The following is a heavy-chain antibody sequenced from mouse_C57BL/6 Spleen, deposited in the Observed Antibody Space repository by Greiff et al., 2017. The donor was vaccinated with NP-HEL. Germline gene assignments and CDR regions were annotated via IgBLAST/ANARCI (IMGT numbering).Heavy chain of an antibody. Sequence: EVQLVESGPELVKPGASVKISCKASGYTFTDYYMNWVKQSHGKSLEWIGDINPNNGGTSYNQKFKGKATLTVDKSSSTAYMELRSLTSEDSAVYYCARGAPYSSGSAFAYWGQGTLVTVSA. CDR2: INPNNGGT. D-gene: IGHD3-2*02. J-gene: IGHJ3*01. CDR1: GYTFTDYY. V-gene: IGHV1-26*01. CDR3: ARGAPYSSGSAFAY.